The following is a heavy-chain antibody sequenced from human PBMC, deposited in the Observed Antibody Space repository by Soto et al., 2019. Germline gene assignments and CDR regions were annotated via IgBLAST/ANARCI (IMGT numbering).Heavy chain of an antibody. D-gene: IGHD6-6*01. J-gene: IGHJ6*03. V-gene: IGHV3-48*01. CDR3: ARGEGGIAARPHYMDV. Sequence: EVQLVESGGGLVQPGGSLRLSCAASGFTFSSYSMNWVRQAPGKGLEWVSYISSSSSTIYYADSVKGRFTISRDNAKNSLYLQMNSLRAEATAVYYWARGEGGIAARPHYMDVWGKGTTVTVSS. CDR2: ISSSSSTI. CDR1: GFTFSSYS.